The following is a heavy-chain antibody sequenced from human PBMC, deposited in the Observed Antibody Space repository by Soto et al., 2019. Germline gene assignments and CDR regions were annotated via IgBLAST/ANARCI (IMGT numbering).Heavy chain of an antibody. CDR2: IWYDGSNK. D-gene: IGHD3-3*01. CDR3: ARDGPDDALRFLEWLLYAFDI. V-gene: IGHV3-33*01. Sequence: GGSLRLSCAASGFTFSSYGMHWVRQAPGKGLEWVAVIWYDGSNKYYADSVKGRFTISRDNSKNTLYLQMNSLRAEDTAVYYCARDGPDDALRFLEWLLYAFDIWGQGTMVTVSS. CDR1: GFTFSSYG. J-gene: IGHJ3*02.